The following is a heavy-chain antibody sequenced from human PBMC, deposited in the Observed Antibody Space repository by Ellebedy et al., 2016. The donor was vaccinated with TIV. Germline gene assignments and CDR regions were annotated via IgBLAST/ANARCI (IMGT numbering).Heavy chain of an antibody. CDR3: ARTDPWQPIDD. CDR1: GGSVSSTSYY. D-gene: IGHD2-21*02. Sequence: MPSETLSLTCSVSGGSVSSTSYYWAWFRHSPGKGLEYIGSLFYSGSPYYNPSFKSRVTLSADTSKNQFSLNLRTVTAADTAVYYCARTDPWQPIDDWGQGILVSVSS. J-gene: IGHJ4*02. V-gene: IGHV4-39*01. CDR2: LFYSGSP.